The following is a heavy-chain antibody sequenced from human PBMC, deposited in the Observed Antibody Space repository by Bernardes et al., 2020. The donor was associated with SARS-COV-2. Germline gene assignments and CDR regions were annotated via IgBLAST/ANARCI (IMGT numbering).Heavy chain of an antibody. D-gene: IGHD4-17*01. CDR1: GYTLTCYV. Sequence: ASVKVSCKRSGYTLTCYVISWLRQATGQGLEWMGWISAYNGNTNYAQKLQGRVTMTTDTPTSTAYMELRRLRSDDTAAYYCARGDYGDIDYWGQGTLVTVSS. CDR3: ARGDYGDIDY. CDR2: ISAYNGNT. J-gene: IGHJ4*02. V-gene: IGHV1-18*01.